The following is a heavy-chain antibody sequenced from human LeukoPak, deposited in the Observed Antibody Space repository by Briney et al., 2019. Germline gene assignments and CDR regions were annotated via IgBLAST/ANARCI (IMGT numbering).Heavy chain of an antibody. J-gene: IGHJ3*02. CDR1: GYTFTGYY. V-gene: IGHV1-2*02. Sequence: WASVKVSCKASGYTFTGYYMHWVRQAPGQGLEWMGWINPNSGGTNYAQKFQGRVTMTRDTSISTAYMELSRLRSDDTAVYYCASYDSSGYYYFHAFDIWGQGTMVTVSS. CDR2: INPNSGGT. CDR3: ASYDSSGYYYFHAFDI. D-gene: IGHD3-22*01.